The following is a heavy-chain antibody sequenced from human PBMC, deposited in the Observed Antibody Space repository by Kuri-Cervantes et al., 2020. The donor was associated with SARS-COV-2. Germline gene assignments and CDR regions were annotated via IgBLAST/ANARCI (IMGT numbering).Heavy chain of an antibody. CDR2: VHNVHQ. D-gene: IGHD6-13*01. CDR3: AKDSLGAAAGPVDWFDP. J-gene: IGHJ5*02. Sequence: GGSLRLSCSASGFNFDFHGMHWVRQAPGRGLDWVAYVHNVHQYYADSVKGRFTVSRDNSKNTLYLQMNSLRAEDTAVYYCAKDSLGAAAGPVDWFDPWGQGTLVTVSS. V-gene: IGHV3-30*02. CDR1: GFNFDFHG.